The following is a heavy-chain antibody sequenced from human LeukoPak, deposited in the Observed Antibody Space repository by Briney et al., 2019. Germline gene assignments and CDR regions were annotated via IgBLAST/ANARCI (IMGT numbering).Heavy chain of an antibody. CDR1: GFTFSSYA. D-gene: IGHD1-26*01. CDR3: ARDWDDYYYYYMDV. J-gene: IGHJ6*03. V-gene: IGHV3-30*04. CDR2: ISYDGSNK. Sequence: GRSLRLSCAASGFTFSSYAMHWVRQAPGKGLEWVAVISYDGSNKYYADSVKGRFTISRDNAKNSLYLQMNSLRAEDTAVYYCARDWDDYYYYYMDVWGKGTTVTVSS.